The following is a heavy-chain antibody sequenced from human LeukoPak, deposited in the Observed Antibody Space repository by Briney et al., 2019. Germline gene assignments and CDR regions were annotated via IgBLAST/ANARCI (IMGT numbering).Heavy chain of an antibody. D-gene: IGHD3-3*01. CDR2: ISSSGSTT. CDR3: ARDVVDFWSGYSHYFDY. Sequence: GGSLRLSCAASGFTFSDYYMSWIRQAPGKGLEWVSYISSSGSTTYYADSVKGRFTISRDNAKNSLYLQMNSLRAEDTAVYYCARDVVDFWSGYSHYFDYWGQGTLVTVSS. CDR1: GFTFSDYY. V-gene: IGHV3-11*01. J-gene: IGHJ4*02.